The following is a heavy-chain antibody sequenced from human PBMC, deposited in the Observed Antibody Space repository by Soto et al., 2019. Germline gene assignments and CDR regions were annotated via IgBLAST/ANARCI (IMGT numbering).Heavy chain of an antibody. CDR2: ISSSSSTI. J-gene: IGHJ4*02. CDR3: ATYCSGGSCYSL. CDR1: GFTFSSYS. Sequence: GGSLRLSCAASGFTFSSYSMNWVRQAPGKGLEWVSYISSSSSTIYYADSVKGRFTISRDNAKNSLYLQMNSLRAEDTAVYYCATYCSGGSCYSLWGQGTLVTVSS. D-gene: IGHD2-15*01. V-gene: IGHV3-48*01.